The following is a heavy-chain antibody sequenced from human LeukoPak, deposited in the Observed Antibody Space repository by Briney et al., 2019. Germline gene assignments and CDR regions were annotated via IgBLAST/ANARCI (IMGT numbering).Heavy chain of an antibody. V-gene: IGHV1-46*01. CDR3: AREGDYYDSSGYLGY. Sequence: ASVKVSCKASGYTFTSYYMHWVRQAPGQGLEWMGIINPSGGSTNYAQKFQGRVTMTRDTSTSTVYMELSSLRSEDTAVYYCAREGDYYDSSGYLGYWGQGTLVTVSS. CDR2: INPSGGST. CDR1: GYTFTSYY. D-gene: IGHD3-22*01. J-gene: IGHJ4*02.